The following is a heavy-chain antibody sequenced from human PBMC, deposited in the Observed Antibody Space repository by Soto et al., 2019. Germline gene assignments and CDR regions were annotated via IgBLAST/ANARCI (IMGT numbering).Heavy chain of an antibody. CDR3: ARGCTNGVCYTSYYGMDV. V-gene: IGHV4-59*01. J-gene: IGHJ6*02. D-gene: IGHD2-8*01. CDR1: GGSISSYY. Sequence: SETLYIACTVSGGSISSYYWSWIRQPPGKGLEWIGYIYYSGSTNYNPSLKSRVTISVDTSKNQFSLKLSSVTAADTAVYYCARGCTNGVCYTSYYGMDVWGQGTTVTVSS. CDR2: IYYSGST.